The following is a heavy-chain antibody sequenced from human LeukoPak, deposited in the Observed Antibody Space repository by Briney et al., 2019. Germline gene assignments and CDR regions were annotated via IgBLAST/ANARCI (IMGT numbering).Heavy chain of an antibody. CDR1: GFTFSSYE. CDR2: ISSSSSYI. J-gene: IGHJ4*02. CDR3: ARDSRGYSYASGNY. D-gene: IGHD5-18*01. V-gene: IGHV3-21*01. Sequence: GGSLRLSCAASGFTFSSYEMNWVRQAPGKGLEWVSSISSSSSYIYYADSMKGRFTISRDNAKNSLYLQMNSLRAEDTAVYYCARDSRGYSYASGNYWGQGTLVTVSS.